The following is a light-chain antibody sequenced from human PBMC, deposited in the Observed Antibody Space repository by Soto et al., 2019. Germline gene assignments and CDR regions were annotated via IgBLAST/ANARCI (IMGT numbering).Light chain of an antibody. Sequence: MVLTQSPCTLAFSPGERATLSCRASQSDSNSHLAWYQQKPGQAPRLLIYAASTRASGVPDRFTGSGSGTDFALTISRLEPEDFGFYWCQQYFDTPLTFGPGTKVDIK. J-gene: IGKJ3*01. CDR1: QSDSNSH. CDR2: AAS. V-gene: IGKV3-20*01. CDR3: QQYFDTPLT.